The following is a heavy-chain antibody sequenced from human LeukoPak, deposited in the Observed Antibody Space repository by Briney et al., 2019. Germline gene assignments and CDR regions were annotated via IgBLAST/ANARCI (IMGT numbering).Heavy chain of an antibody. J-gene: IGHJ4*02. Sequence: ASVKVSCKASGYAFTSYYMHWVRQAPGQGLGWMGIINPSGGSTSYAQKFQGRVTMTRDTSTSTVYMELSSLRSEDTAVYYCARVGVTATWSYYFDYWGQGTLVTVSS. D-gene: IGHD2-21*02. CDR3: ARVGVTATWSYYFDY. CDR1: GYAFTSYY. CDR2: INPSGGST. V-gene: IGHV1-46*01.